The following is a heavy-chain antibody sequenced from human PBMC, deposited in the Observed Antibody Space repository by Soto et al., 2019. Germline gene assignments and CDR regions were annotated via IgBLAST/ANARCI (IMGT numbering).Heavy chain of an antibody. CDR1: GFTFSSYS. Sequence: GGSLRLSCAASGFTFSSYSMNWVRQAPGKGLEWVSSISSSSSYIYYADSVKGRFTISRDNAKNSLYLQMNSLRAEDTAVYYCARMCYNWNDVDDAFDIWGQGTMVTVSS. CDR3: ARMCYNWNDVDDAFDI. CDR2: ISSSSSYI. V-gene: IGHV3-21*01. J-gene: IGHJ3*02. D-gene: IGHD1-1*01.